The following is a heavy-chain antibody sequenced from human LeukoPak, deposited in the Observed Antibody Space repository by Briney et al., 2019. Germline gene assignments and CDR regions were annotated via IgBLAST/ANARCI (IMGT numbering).Heavy chain of an antibody. Sequence: PGGSLRLSCAASGFTFNSYWFHWVRQAPGKGLVWVSRINSDGSDTIYADSVKGRFTISRDNAKSTVYLQMNSLKAEDTAVYYCARGGYHHGFXIWGQGTMVTV. J-gene: IGHJ3*02. CDR3: ARGGYHHGFXI. CDR2: INSDGSDT. V-gene: IGHV3-74*01. CDR1: GFTFNSYW. D-gene: IGHD2-15*01.